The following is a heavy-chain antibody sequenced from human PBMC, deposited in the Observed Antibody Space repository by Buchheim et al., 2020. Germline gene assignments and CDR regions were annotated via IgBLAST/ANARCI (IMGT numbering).Heavy chain of an antibody. CDR2: ISYDGSNK. Sequence: QVQLVESGGGVVQPGRSLRLSCAASGFTFSSYGMHWVRQAPGQGLEWVAVISYDGSNKYYADSVKGRFTISRDNSKTTLYLQMNSLRAEDTAVYYCAKLVDTAMVTGYYYYGMDVWGQGTT. CDR3: AKLVDTAMVTGYYYYGMDV. V-gene: IGHV3-30*18. J-gene: IGHJ6*02. D-gene: IGHD5-18*01. CDR1: GFTFSSYG.